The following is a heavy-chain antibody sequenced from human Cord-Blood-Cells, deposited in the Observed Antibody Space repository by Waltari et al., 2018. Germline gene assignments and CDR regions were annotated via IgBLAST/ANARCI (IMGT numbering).Heavy chain of an antibody. V-gene: IGHV4-30-2*01. D-gene: IGHD3-10*01. CDR1: GGSISSGGYS. Sequence: QLPLQESGSGLVKPSQTLSLTCAVSGGSISSGGYSWSWIRQPPGKGLEWIGYIYHSGSTYYNPSLKSRVTISVDRSKNQFSLKLSSVTAADTAVYYCARGRETYWYFDLWGRGTLVTVSS. CDR3: ARGRETYWYFDL. CDR2: IYHSGST. J-gene: IGHJ2*01.